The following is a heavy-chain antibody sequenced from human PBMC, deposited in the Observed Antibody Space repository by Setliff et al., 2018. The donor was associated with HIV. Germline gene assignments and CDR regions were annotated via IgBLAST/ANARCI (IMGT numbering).Heavy chain of an antibody. D-gene: IGHD2-15*01. V-gene: IGHV1-46*01. J-gene: IGHJ4*02. CDR2: IHPSAGTT. Sequence: ASVKVSCKASGYTFTSYYIHWVRQAPGQGLEWMGIIHPSAGTTTYAQKFQGRVTMTRDASSRTLYMELSSLRSEDTAVYYCARFIVPHRVTGGPLDYWGQGTLVTVSS. CDR1: GYTFTSYY. CDR3: ARFIVPHRVTGGPLDY.